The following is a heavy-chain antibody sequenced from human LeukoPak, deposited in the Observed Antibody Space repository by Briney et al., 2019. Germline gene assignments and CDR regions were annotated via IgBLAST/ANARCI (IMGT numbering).Heavy chain of an antibody. Sequence: PGGSLRLSCAASGFTFSSYWMWWVRQAPGKGLEWVANINQDGSGKHYVDSVKGRFTISRDNAKNSLYLQMNSLRAEGTAVYYWLAVIGWWGDSWGRGTLVTV. CDR3: LAVIGWWGDS. J-gene: IGHJ4*02. V-gene: IGHV3-7*01. CDR1: GFTFSSYW. D-gene: IGHD6-19*01. CDR2: INQDGSGK.